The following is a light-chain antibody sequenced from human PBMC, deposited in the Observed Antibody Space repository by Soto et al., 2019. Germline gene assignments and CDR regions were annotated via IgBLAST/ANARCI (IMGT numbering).Light chain of an antibody. CDR3: QPRSNWPPT. CDR1: QSVSSH. J-gene: IGKJ4*01. CDR2: DAS. Sequence: EIVLTQSPATLSLSPGERATLSCRASQSVSSHLAWYQQKPGQAPRLLMYDASNRATGIPARFSGSGSGTDFTLIISSREPEDSAVYFCQPRSNWPPTFGGGTKVEIK. V-gene: IGKV3-11*01.